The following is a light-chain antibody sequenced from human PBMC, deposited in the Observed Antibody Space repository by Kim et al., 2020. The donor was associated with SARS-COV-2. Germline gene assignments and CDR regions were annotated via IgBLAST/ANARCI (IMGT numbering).Light chain of an antibody. J-gene: IGKJ4*01. V-gene: IGKV3-15*01. CDR3: QQYNNWPLT. CDR2: GAS. CDR1: QSVSSN. Sequence: DTVMTQSPATLSVSPGERTTLSCRASQSVSSNLAWYQQKPGQAPRLLIYGASTRATGIPARFSGSGSGTEFTLTISSLQSADFAVYYCQQYNNWPLTFGGGTKVDIK.